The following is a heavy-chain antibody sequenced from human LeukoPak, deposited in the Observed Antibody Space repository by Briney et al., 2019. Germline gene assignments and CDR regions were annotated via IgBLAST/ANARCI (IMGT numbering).Heavy chain of an antibody. CDR1: GFTFSSYS. D-gene: IGHD3-22*01. J-gene: IGHJ4*02. Sequence: GGSLRLSCAASGFTFSSYSMNWVRQTPGKGLEWVSSISSSSSYIYYADSVKGRFTISRDNAKNSLYLQMNSLRAEDTAVYYCARDPATLGLSLDYWGQGTLVTVSS. V-gene: IGHV3-21*01. CDR2: ISSSSSYI. CDR3: ARDPATLGLSLDY.